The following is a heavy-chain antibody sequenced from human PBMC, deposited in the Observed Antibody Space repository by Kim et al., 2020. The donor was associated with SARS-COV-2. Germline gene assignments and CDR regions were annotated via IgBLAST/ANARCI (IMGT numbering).Heavy chain of an antibody. CDR3: ATSRTFDY. Sequence: GSEKYYVDSVKGRFTISRDNAKNSLYLQMNSLRAEDTVVYYCATSRTFDYWGQGTLVTVSS. V-gene: IGHV3-7*01. CDR2: GSEK. J-gene: IGHJ4*02.